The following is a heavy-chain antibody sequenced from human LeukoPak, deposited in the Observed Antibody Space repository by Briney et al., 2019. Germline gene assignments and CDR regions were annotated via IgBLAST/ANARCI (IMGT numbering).Heavy chain of an antibody. CDR2: ISSNGGST. CDR1: GFTFSSYA. J-gene: IGHJ4*02. Sequence: GGSLRLSCAASGFTFSSYAMHWVRQAPGKGLEYVSAISSNGGSTYYANSVKGRFTISRDNSKNTLYLQMGSLRAEDTAVYCCARAMSTFGGVRNYFDSWGQGTLVTVSS. CDR3: ARAMSTFGGVRNYFDS. V-gene: IGHV3-64*01. D-gene: IGHD3-16*01.